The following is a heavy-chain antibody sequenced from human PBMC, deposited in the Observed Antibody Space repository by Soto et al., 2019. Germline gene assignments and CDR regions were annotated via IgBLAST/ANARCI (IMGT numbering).Heavy chain of an antibody. D-gene: IGHD6-13*01. CDR3: ARDWSRGSSWYDYFDY. V-gene: IGHV4-30-4*01. Sequence: PSETLSLTCTVSGDSISNGGYYWSWIRQAPGMGLEWFGSIHDSGSTYYNPSLKSRVAISVDTSKNQFSLKVSSVTAADTAVYYCARDWSRGSSWYDYFDYWGQGALVTVSS. CDR1: GDSISNGGYY. J-gene: IGHJ4*02. CDR2: IHDSGST.